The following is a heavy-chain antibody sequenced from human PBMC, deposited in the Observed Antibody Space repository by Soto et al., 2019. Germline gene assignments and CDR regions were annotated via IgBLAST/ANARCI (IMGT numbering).Heavy chain of an antibody. CDR1: GGSISSYY. CDR2: IYPSGST. J-gene: IGHJ5*02. CDR3: SRDPLGFNCFDP. V-gene: IGHV4-4*07. Sequence: ETLSLTCTVSGGSISSYYWGWIRQPAGKGLEWIGRIYPSGSTNYNPSLKSRVTMSVATSKNQFSLKLCSLTAADTPAYYCSRDPLGFNCFDPWGQGTLVTVSS. D-gene: IGHD3-16*01.